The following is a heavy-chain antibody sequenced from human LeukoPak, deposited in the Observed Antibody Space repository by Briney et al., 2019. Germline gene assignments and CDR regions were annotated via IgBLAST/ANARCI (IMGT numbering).Heavy chain of an antibody. Sequence: GGSLRLSCTASGFTLGDYAMSWVRQAPGKGLEWVSAISGSGGSTYYADSVKGRFTISRDNSKNTLYLQMNSLRAEDTAVYYCAKGGSSPRSYYFDYWGQGTLVTVSS. V-gene: IGHV3-23*01. CDR2: ISGSGGST. J-gene: IGHJ4*02. CDR3: AKGGSSPRSYYFDY. D-gene: IGHD6-6*01. CDR1: GFTLGDYA.